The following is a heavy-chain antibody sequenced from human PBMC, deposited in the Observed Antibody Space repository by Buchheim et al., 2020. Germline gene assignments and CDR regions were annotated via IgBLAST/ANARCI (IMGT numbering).Heavy chain of an antibody. J-gene: IGHJ4*02. Sequence: QVQVVESGGGVVQPGRSLRLSCAASGFTFRSYGMHCVRQAPGKGLQWVAVISYDGSDKYYADSVTGRFTISRDNSKTNMYLQMNSRRAEDTAVYFCARDRSSSSEAFDYWGQGT. CDR2: ISYDGSDK. CDR3: ARDRSSSSEAFDY. CDR1: GFTFRSYG. D-gene: IGHD6-6*01. V-gene: IGHV3-30*03.